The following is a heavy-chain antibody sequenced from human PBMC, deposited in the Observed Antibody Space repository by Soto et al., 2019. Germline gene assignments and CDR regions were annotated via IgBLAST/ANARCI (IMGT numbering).Heavy chain of an antibody. D-gene: IGHD2-2*02. CDR1: GGSFSGYY. J-gene: IGHJ5*02. V-gene: IGHV4-34*01. CDR3: ARGGSFRAAIPILLGPRTYNWFDP. CDR2: INHSGST. Sequence: PSETLSLTCAVYGGSFSGYYWSWIRQPPGKGLEWIGEINHSGSTNYNPSLKSRVTISVDTSKNQFSLKLSSVTAADTAVYYCARGGSFRAAIPILLGPRTYNWFDPWGQGTLVTVSS.